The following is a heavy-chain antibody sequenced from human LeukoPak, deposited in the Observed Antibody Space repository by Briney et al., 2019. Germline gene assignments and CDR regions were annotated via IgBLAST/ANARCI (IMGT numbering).Heavy chain of an antibody. J-gene: IGHJ6*03. CDR1: GGSISSYY. Sequence: SETLSLTCTVSGGSISSYYWSWIRQPPGKGLEWIGYIYYSGSTNYNPSLKSRVTISVDTSKNQFSLKLSSVTAADTAVYYCARGGRGGYYYMDVWGKGTTVTVSS. D-gene: IGHD3-16*01. V-gene: IGHV4-59*01. CDR3: ARGGRGGYYYMDV. CDR2: IYYSGST.